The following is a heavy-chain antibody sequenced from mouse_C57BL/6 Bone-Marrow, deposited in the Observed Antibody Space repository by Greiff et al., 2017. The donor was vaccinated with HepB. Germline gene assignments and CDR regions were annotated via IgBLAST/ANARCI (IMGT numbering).Heavy chain of an antibody. CDR1: GYTFTSYG. J-gene: IGHJ1*03. V-gene: IGHV1-81*01. CDR2: IYPRSGNT. Sequence: QVQLQQSGAELARPGASVKLSCKASGYTFTSYGISWVKQRTGQGLEWIGEIYPRSGNTYYNEKFKSKATLTVDKPSSTAYMQLSSLTSEDSAVYYCAREDYGSSYVRYFDVWGTGTTVTVSS. D-gene: IGHD1-1*01. CDR3: AREDYGSSYVRYFDV.